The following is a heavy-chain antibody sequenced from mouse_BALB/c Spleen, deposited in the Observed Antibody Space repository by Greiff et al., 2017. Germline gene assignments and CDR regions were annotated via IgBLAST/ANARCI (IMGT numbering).Heavy chain of an antibody. CDR1: GYTFTSYW. CDR2: IDPANGNT. Sequence: VQLQQPGSELVRPGASVKLSCKASGYTFTSYWMHWVKQRPEQGLEWIGRIDPANGNTKYDPKFQGKATITADTSSNTAYLQLSSLTSEDTAVYYCAREWFAYWGQGTLVTVSA. V-gene: IGHV14-1*02. J-gene: IGHJ3*01. CDR3: AREWFAY.